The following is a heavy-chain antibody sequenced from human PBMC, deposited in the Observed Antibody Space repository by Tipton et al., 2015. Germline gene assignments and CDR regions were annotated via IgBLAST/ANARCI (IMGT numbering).Heavy chain of an antibody. D-gene: IGHD3-9*01. Sequence: PGLVKPSETLSLACTISTYSISRDYYWGWIRQPPGKGLEWIGSISHSGNTYYNPSLKSRVTMPRDTSKNQFSLKLSSVTAADTAVYYCACQDYDSLTRDYQTVDYWGQGTLVTVSS. CDR3: ACQDYDSLTRDYQTVDY. J-gene: IGHJ4*02. CDR1: TYSISRDYY. V-gene: IGHV4-38-2*02. CDR2: ISHSGNT.